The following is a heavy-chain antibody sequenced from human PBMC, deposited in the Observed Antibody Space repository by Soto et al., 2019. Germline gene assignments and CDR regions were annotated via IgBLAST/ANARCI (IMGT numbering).Heavy chain of an antibody. J-gene: IGHJ4*02. CDR3: AKDRPRRTSGYFFDY. CDR2: IYHSGST. Sequence: SETLSLTCAVSGGSISSSNWWSWVRQPPGKGLEWIGEIYHSGSTTYNPSLKSRVTISVDKSKSQFSLKLSSVTAEDTALYYCAKDRPRRTSGYFFDYWGQGTPVTVSS. CDR1: GGSISSSNW. V-gene: IGHV4-4*02. D-gene: IGHD1-1*01.